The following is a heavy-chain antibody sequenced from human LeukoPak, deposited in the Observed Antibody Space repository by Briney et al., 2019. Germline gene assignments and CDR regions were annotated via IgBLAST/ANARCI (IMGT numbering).Heavy chain of an antibody. CDR3: ARNYYGSGSPFDY. D-gene: IGHD3-10*01. Sequence: SETLSLTCTVSGGSISSGSYYWSWIRQPAGKGLEWIGYIYYSGSTNYNPSLKSRVTISVDTSKNQFSLKLSSVTAADTAVYYCARNYYGSGSPFDYWGQGTLVTVSS. CDR2: IYYSGST. CDR1: GGSISSGSYY. J-gene: IGHJ4*02. V-gene: IGHV4-61*10.